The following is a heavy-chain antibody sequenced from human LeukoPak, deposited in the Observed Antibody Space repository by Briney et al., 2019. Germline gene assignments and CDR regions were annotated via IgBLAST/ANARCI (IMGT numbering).Heavy chain of an antibody. D-gene: IGHD4-17*01. CDR2: IYHSGNT. Sequence: PSETLSLTCAVSGYSISSAYYWGWIRQPPGKGLEWIGNIYHSGNTYYNPSLRSRVTTSVDTSKNQFSLKLSSVTAADTAVYYCASGAVTNRFDPWGQGTLVTVSS. CDR3: ASGAVTNRFDP. V-gene: IGHV4-38-2*01. J-gene: IGHJ5*02. CDR1: GYSISSAYY.